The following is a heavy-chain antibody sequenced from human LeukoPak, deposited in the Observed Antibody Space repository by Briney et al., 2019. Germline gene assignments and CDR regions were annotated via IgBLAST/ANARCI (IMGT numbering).Heavy chain of an antibody. Sequence: SETLSLTCTVSGGAISGYCWSWIRQPAGKGLEWLGRVYSSGSTKYNPSLESRVTMSVDTSKNQFSLKLNFVTAADTAVYYCARVGSGYDFFDYWGQGTLVTVSS. J-gene: IGHJ4*02. CDR1: GGAISGYC. CDR3: ARVGSGYDFFDY. V-gene: IGHV4-4*07. CDR2: VYSSGST. D-gene: IGHD3/OR15-3a*01.